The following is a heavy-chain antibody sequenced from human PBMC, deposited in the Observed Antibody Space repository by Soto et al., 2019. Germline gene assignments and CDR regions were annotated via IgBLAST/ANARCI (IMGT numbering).Heavy chain of an antibody. CDR2: IYYSGST. J-gene: IGHJ6*02. Sequence: QVQLQESGPGLVKPSQTLSLTCTVSGGSISSGDYYWSWIRQHPGKGLEWIGYIYYSGSTYYNPSLKSRVSISVATSKNQFSLKLSSVTAADTAVYYCASHDYAHYGMDVWGQGTTVTVSS. D-gene: IGHD3-16*01. CDR3: ASHDYAHYGMDV. V-gene: IGHV4-30-4*01. CDR1: GGSISSGDYY.